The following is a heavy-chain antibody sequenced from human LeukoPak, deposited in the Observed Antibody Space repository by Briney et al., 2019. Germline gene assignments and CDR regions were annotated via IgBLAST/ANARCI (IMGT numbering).Heavy chain of an antibody. V-gene: IGHV1-69*13. D-gene: IGHD1-26*01. CDR3: AREKLVGAHGGYAFDI. J-gene: IGHJ3*02. CDR2: IIPIFGTA. CDR1: GGTFSSYA. Sequence: ASVKVSCKASGGTFSSYAISWVRQAPGQGLEWMGGIIPIFGTANYAQKFQGRVTITADESTSTAYIELSSLRSEDTAGYYCAREKLVGAHGGYAFDIWGQGTMVTVSS.